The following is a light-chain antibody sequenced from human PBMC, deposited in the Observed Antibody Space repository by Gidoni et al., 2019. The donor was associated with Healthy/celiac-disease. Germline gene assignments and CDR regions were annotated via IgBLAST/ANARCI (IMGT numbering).Light chain of an antibody. CDR3: QQYNSFWT. J-gene: IGKJ1*01. CDR2: DAS. Sequence: DIQMTQSPSTLSASVGDRVTITCRASQSISSWFAWYQQKPGKAPKLLIYDASSLESGVPSRCSGSGSGTEFTLTISSLQPDDFATYYCQQYNSFWTFGQGTKVEIK. CDR1: QSISSW. V-gene: IGKV1-5*01.